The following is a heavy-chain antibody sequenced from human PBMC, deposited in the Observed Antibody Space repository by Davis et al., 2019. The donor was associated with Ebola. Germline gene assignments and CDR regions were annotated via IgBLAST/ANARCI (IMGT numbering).Heavy chain of an antibody. Sequence: ASVKVSCKASGYTFTSYDINWVRQATGQGLEWMGWMNPNSGNTGYAQKLQGRVTMTTDTSTSTAYMELRSLRSDDTAVYYCARDRASRSFWGKFDAFDIWGQGTMVTVSS. J-gene: IGHJ3*02. CDR3: ARDRASRSFWGKFDAFDI. CDR1: GYTFTSYD. D-gene: IGHD3-16*01. CDR2: MNPNSGNT. V-gene: IGHV1-8*02.